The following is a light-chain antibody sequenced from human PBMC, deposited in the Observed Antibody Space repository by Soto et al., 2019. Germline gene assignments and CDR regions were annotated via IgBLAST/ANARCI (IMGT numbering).Light chain of an antibody. CDR2: RDN. CDR1: SSNIGRYY. V-gene: IGLV1-47*01. Sequence: QSVLTQPPSASGTPGQRVTISCSGSSSNIGRYYVYWYQHLPGTAPKLLIYRDNQRPSGVPDRFSGSKSGTSASLAIRGLRSEDEPDYYCAAWDDSLSGPVFGGGTKVTVL. J-gene: IGLJ2*01. CDR3: AAWDDSLSGPV.